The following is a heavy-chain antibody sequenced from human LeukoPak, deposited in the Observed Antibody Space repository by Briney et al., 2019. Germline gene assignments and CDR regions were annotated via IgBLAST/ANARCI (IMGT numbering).Heavy chain of an antibody. CDR3: TRDPGGQWLVLEYFHH. CDR2: INGDGSSA. D-gene: IGHD6-19*01. CDR1: GFNLSDYW. V-gene: IGHV3-74*03. J-gene: IGHJ1*01. Sequence: PGRSLRLSCAASGFNLSDYWMHWVRQVPGKGLVWVSRINGDGSSAKYADSVKGRFTISRDNAKNTLYLQMNSLRAEDTAVYYCTRDPGGQWLVLEYFHHWGQGTLVTVSS.